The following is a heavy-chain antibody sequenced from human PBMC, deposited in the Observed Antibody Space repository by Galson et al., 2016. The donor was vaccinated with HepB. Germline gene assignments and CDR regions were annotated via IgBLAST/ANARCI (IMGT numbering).Heavy chain of an antibody. Sequence: EPLSLTCSVSSGSIRSSSYYWGWIRQPPGKGLEWIGSIYDTGNTYYSPSLKSRVTISVDTSNNQFSLELRSVTAADTAVYYCAEGYDSSGSGLGYFDYWGQGSLVTVSS. V-gene: IGHV4-39*01. J-gene: IGHJ4*02. D-gene: IGHD3-22*01. CDR2: IYDTGNT. CDR1: SGSIRSSSYY. CDR3: AEGYDSSGSGLGYFDY.